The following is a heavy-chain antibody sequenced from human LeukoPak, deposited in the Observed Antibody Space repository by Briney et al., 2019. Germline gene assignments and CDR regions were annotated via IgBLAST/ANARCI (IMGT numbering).Heavy chain of an antibody. CDR2: IYYSGST. J-gene: IGHJ4*02. V-gene: IGHV4-30-4*08. D-gene: IGHD3-3*01. Sequence: LRLSCAASGFTFSDYYMSWIRQAPGKGLEWIGYIYYSGSTYYNPSLKSRVTISVDTSKNQFSLKLSSVTAADTAVYYCARGREDEFWSGYYYFDYWGQGTLVTVSS. CDR1: GFTFSDYY. CDR3: ARGREDEFWSGYYYFDY.